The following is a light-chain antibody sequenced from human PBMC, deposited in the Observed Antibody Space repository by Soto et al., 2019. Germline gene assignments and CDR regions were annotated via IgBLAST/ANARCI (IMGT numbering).Light chain of an antibody. J-gene: IGLJ2*01. CDR2: EVS. CDR3: SSYATGYTQV. V-gene: IGLV2-14*01. Sequence: QSALTQPAAVSGSPGQSITISCTGTSSDVGGYNYVSWYQHHPGKVPKLMIYEVSNRPLGISNRFSGSKAGNTASLTISGLRCEDEGDYYCSSYATGYTQVFGGGTKLTVL. CDR1: SSDVGGYNY.